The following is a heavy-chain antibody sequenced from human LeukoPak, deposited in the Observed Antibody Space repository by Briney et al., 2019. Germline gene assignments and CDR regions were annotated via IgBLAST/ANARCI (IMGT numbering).Heavy chain of an antibody. CDR1: GFIVSSNY. CDR3: AKDLRPSGNYGYFDY. D-gene: IGHD3-16*01. CDR2: IYSDGST. Sequence: GGSLRLSCAASGFIVSSNYMSWVRQAPGKGLEWVSIIYSDGSTYYADSVKGRFTISRDNSKNTLYLQMNSLRVEDTAMYYCAKDLRPSGNYGYFDYWGQGTLVTVSS. J-gene: IGHJ4*02. V-gene: IGHV3-53*01.